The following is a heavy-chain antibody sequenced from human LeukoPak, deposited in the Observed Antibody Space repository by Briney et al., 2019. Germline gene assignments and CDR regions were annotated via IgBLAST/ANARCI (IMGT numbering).Heavy chain of an antibody. D-gene: IGHD6-13*01. V-gene: IGHV4-4*07. CDR3: ARDGVPIAAAGHLDY. CDR2: IHTSGST. Sequence: PSETLSLTCTVSGDFISGSYWNWIRQPAGKGLECIGRIHTSGSTNYSPSLKSRVTMSVDTSKNQFSLRLSSLTAADTAVYYCARDGVPIAAAGHLDYWGQGTLVTVSS. J-gene: IGHJ4*02. CDR1: GDFISGSY.